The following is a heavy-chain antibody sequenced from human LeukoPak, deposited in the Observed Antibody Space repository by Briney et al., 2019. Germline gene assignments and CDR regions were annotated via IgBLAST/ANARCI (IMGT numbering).Heavy chain of an antibody. CDR2: ISGSGSST. V-gene: IGHV3-23*01. CDR3: AKDILFFYDSSGYFDY. Sequence: GVSLRLSCAASGFTFSSYAMSWVRQAPGKGLEWVSAISGSGSSTYYADSVKGRFTISRDNSKNTLYLQMNSRRAEDTAVYYCAKDILFFYDSSGYFDYWGQGTLVTVSS. D-gene: IGHD3-22*01. J-gene: IGHJ4*02. CDR1: GFTFSSYA.